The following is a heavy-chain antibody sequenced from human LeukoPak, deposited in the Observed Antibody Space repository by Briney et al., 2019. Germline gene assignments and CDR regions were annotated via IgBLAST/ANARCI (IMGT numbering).Heavy chain of an antibody. V-gene: IGHV3-7*03. J-gene: IGHJ4*02. CDR2: IKQDGSEK. D-gene: IGHD1-26*01. CDR1: GFTFSDYY. CDR3: AKDKVLYSGSYEWDH. Sequence: GGSLRLSCAASGFTFSDYYMSWIRQAPGKGLEWVANIKQDGSEKYYVDSVKGRFTISRDNSKNSLYLQMNSLRTEDTALYYCAKDKVLYSGSYEWDHWGQGTLVTVSS.